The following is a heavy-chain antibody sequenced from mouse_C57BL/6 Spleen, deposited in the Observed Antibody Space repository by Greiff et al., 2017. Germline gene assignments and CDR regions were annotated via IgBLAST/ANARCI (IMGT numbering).Heavy chain of an antibody. V-gene: IGHV1-82*01. J-gene: IGHJ2*01. Sequence: VQLQQSGPELVKPGASVKISCKASGYAFSSSWMNWVKQRPGKGLEWIGRIYPGDGDTNYNGKFKGKATLTADKSSSTAYMHLSSLTSEDSAVYCCSRNGDYYGTDWGQGTTLTVSS. D-gene: IGHD1-1*01. CDR1: GYAFSSSW. CDR3: SRNGDYYGTD. CDR2: IYPGDGDT.